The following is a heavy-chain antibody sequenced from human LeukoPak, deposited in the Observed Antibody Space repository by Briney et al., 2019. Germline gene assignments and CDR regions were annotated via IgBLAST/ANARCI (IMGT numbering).Heavy chain of an antibody. CDR3: ARERTRIKGKKYYYYIDV. J-gene: IGHJ6*03. Sequence: PSETLSLTCTVSGFSMSSYYRSWIRQPPGKGLEWVGYICCRGDTKYYASLEARRTTSVETSKNQISQNLNSVTAADTAVYYSARERTRIKGKKYYYYIDVWGKGTTVTVSS. CDR2: ICCRGDT. D-gene: IGHD1-14*01. CDR1: GFSMSSYY. V-gene: IGHV4-59*01.